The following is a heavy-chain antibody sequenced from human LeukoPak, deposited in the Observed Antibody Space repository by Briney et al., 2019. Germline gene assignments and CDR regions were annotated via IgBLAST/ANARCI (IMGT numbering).Heavy chain of an antibody. V-gene: IGHV3-23*01. CDR2: ISGSGGGT. Sequence: GGSLRLSCAASGFTFSNSAMSRVRRAAGKGLEWVSAISGSGGGTNYADSVKGRFTISRDNSKNTLYLQMNSLRAEDTAVYYCAKDLPLWDIVVVPAAPWGQGTLVTVSS. CDR3: AKDLPLWDIVVVPAAP. CDR1: GFTFSNSA. D-gene: IGHD2-2*01. J-gene: IGHJ5*02.